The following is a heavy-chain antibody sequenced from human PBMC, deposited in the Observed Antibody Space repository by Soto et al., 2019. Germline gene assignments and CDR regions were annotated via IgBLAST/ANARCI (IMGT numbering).Heavy chain of an antibody. CDR3: ARYGDSFGFTDY. CDR1: GGSITGHY. V-gene: IGHV4-59*11. CDR2: VVYTGNT. D-gene: IGHD5-18*01. J-gene: IGHJ4*02. Sequence: QVQLQESGPGLVTPSETLSLTCTVSGGSITGHYWTWLRQPPGKGLECIGYVVYTGNTNYHPSLKSRGTVSVDTSANQFYLRLSSVTAADTAVYYCARYGDSFGFTDYWGQGTLVTVSS.